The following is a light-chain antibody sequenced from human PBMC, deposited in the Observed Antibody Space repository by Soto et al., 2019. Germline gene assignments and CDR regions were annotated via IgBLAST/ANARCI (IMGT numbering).Light chain of an antibody. CDR3: QHYGRNTRS. CDR1: QSVGTW. Sequence: DIQMTQSPSTLSASVGGRVTITCRASQSVGTWVAWYQQKPGKAPKLLIYGASNLESGVPSRFRGSGSGTDFTLTITTLQPDDFATYYCQHYGRNTRSVGPGTKVDI. V-gene: IGKV1-5*01. CDR2: GAS. J-gene: IGKJ1*01.